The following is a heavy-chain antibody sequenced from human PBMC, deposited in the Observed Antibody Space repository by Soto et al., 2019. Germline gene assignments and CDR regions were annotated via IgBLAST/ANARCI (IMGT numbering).Heavy chain of an antibody. J-gene: IGHJ4*02. D-gene: IGHD3-10*01. CDR1: GGSISSYY. Sequence: QVQLQESGPGLVKPSETLSLTCTVSGGSISSYYWSWIRQPPGKGLEWIGYIYYSGSTNYNPSLKSRVTMSVDTSKIQFSLKLNSMTAADTAVYYCARHNYGSGSTYFDYWGQGTLVTVSS. CDR3: ARHNYGSGSTYFDY. CDR2: IYYSGST. V-gene: IGHV4-59*08.